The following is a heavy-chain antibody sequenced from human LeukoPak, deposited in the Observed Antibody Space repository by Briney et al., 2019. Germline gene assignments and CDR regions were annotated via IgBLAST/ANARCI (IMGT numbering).Heavy chain of an antibody. Sequence: SETLSLTCTVAGGSISSGSYYWSWIRQPAGKGLEWIGRIYTRGRTNYNPSLKSRVTISVDTSKNQFSLKLSSVTAADTAVYYCARAGGYSYGPFDYWGQGTLVTVSS. CDR1: GGSISSGSYY. CDR3: ARAGGYSYGPFDY. D-gene: IGHD5-18*01. CDR2: IYTRGRT. J-gene: IGHJ4*02. V-gene: IGHV4-61*02.